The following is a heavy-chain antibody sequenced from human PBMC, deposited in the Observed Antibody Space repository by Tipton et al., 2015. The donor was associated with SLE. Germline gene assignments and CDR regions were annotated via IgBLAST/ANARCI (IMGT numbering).Heavy chain of an antibody. CDR1: GGSISSGGYY. D-gene: IGHD7-27*01. V-gene: IGHV4-30-2*06. J-gene: IGHJ4*02. Sequence: TLSLTCTVSGGSISSGGYYWSWIRQYPGKGLEWIGYIFHSGITYYNPSLKSRVTMSVDRSKNQFSLKLSSVTAADTAVYYCARDRKLTGDGLDYWGQGTLVTVSS. CDR3: ARDRKLTGDGLDY. CDR2: IFHSGIT.